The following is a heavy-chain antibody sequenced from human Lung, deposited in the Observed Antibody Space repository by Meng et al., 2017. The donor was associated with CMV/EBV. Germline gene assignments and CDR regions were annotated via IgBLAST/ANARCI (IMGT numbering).Heavy chain of an antibody. J-gene: IGHJ4*02. CDR2: IRYDGSNK. CDR1: GFTFSSYG. V-gene: IGHV3-30*02. Sequence: GESXKISXAASGFTFSSYGMHWVRQAPGKGLEWVAFIRYDGSNKYYADSVKGRFTISRDNSKNTLYLQMNSLRAEDTAVYYCARSERYFDWLPFDYWGQGXLVTVSS. D-gene: IGHD3-9*01. CDR3: ARSERYFDWLPFDY.